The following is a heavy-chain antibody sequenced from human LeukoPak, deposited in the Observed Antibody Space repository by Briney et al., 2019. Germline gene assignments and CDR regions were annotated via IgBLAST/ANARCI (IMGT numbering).Heavy chain of an antibody. CDR3: ARDRDFPRGSADPYYYYMDV. J-gene: IGHJ6*03. V-gene: IGHV1-2*02. Sequence: KPGASVKVSCKASGYTFTGYYMHWVRQAPGQGLEWMGWINPNSGGTNYVQKFQGRVTMTRDTSISTAYMELSSLRSEDTAVYYCARDRDFPRGSADPYYYYMDVWGKGTTVTISS. CDR1: GYTFTGYY. D-gene: IGHD3-10*01. CDR2: INPNSGGT.